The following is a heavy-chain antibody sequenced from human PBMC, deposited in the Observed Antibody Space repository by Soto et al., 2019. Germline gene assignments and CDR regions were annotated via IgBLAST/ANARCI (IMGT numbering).Heavy chain of an antibody. CDR1: GVTFSSYA. CDR3: GSLASYGMDV. V-gene: IGHV1-69*12. Sequence: QVQLVQSGAEVKKPGSSVKVYGKASGVTFSSYAISWVRQAPGQGLEWMGGIIPIFGTANYAQKCQGRVTITADESTSTAYMELSSLKSEDTDVYYCGSLASYGMDVWGQGTTVTVSS. CDR2: IIPIFGTA. J-gene: IGHJ6*02.